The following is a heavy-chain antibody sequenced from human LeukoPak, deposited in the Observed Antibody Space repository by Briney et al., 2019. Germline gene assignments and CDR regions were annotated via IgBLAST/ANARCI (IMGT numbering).Heavy chain of an antibody. CDR2: IIPIFGTA. D-gene: IGHD3-22*01. Sequence: SVKVSCKASGGTFSSYAISWVRQAPGQGLEWMGGIIPIFGTANYAQKFQGRVTITTDESTSTAYMELSSLRSEDTAVYYCAVGGLYYDSSGYYFTFDYWGQGILVTVSS. CDR1: GGTFSSYA. J-gene: IGHJ4*02. CDR3: AVGGLYYDSSGYYFTFDY. V-gene: IGHV1-69*05.